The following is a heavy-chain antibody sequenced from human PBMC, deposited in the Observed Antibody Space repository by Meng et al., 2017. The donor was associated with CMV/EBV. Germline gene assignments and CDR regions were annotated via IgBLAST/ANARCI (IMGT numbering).Heavy chain of an antibody. CDR3: ARVTSRVAGAFDY. CDR2: IYYSGST. D-gene: IGHD1-14*01. J-gene: IGHJ4*02. V-gene: IGHV4-30-4*08. Sequence: QAQCQESCPVLVKPSQPLSLTCTVSGGSISSGDYYWSWRRQPPGKGLEWIGYIYYSGSTYYNPSLKSRVTISVDTSKNQFSLKLSSVTAADTAVYYCARVTSRVAGAFDYWGQGTLVTVSS. CDR1: GGSISSGDYY.